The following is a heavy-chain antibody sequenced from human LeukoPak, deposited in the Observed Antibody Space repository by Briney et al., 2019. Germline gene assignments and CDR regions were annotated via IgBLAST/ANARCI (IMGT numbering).Heavy chain of an antibody. CDR3: AKGRGATIGHWFDP. Sequence: ASVKVSCKASGGTFSSYAISWVRQAPGQGLEWMGGIIPIFGIANYAQKFQGRVTITADESTSTAYMELSSLRSEDTAVYYCAKGRGATIGHWFDPWGQGTLVTVSS. J-gene: IGHJ5*02. D-gene: IGHD1-26*01. CDR2: IIPIFGIA. CDR1: GGTFSSYA. V-gene: IGHV1-69*13.